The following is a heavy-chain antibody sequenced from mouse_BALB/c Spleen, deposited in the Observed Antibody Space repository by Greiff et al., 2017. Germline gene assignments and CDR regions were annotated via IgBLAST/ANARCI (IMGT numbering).Heavy chain of an antibody. CDR2: ISYSGST. CDR1: GDSITSGY. Sequence: VQLKQSGPSLVKPSQTLSLTCSVTGDSITSGYWNWIRKFPGNKLEYMGYISYSGSTYYNPSLKSRISITRDTSKNQYYLQLNSVTTEDTATYYCARRIHYYGYNAMDYWGQGTSVTVSS. V-gene: IGHV3-8*02. J-gene: IGHJ4*01. D-gene: IGHD1-2*01. CDR3: ARRIHYYGYNAMDY.